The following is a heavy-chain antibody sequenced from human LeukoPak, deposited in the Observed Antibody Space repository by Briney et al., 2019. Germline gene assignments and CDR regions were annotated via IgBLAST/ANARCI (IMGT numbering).Heavy chain of an antibody. J-gene: IGHJ4*02. CDR3: ARDPLYREWLLNEKTYYFDY. D-gene: IGHD3-3*01. CDR1: GFTFSSYS. CDR2: ISSSSSYI. V-gene: IGHV3-21*01. Sequence: PGGSLRLSCAASGFTFSSYSMNWVRQAPGKGLEWVSSISSSSSYIYYADSVKGRFTISRDNAKNSLYLQMNSLRAEDTAVYYCARDPLYREWLLNEKTYYFDYWGQGTLVTVSS.